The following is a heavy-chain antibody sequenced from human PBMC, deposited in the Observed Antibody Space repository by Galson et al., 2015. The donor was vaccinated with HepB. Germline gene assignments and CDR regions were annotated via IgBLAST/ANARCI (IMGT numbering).Heavy chain of an antibody. CDR2: IWYDGSNK. D-gene: IGHD3-3*01. Sequence: SLRLSCAASGFNFRSYGMHWVRQAPGKGLEWVAVIWYDGSNKYYVDSVKGRFTISRDNSKNTLYLQMNSLRAEDTAVYYCAKDGGYYDFWSGHIPGYYFDYWGQGTLVTVSS. J-gene: IGHJ4*02. V-gene: IGHV3-33*06. CDR3: AKDGGYYDFWSGHIPGYYFDY. CDR1: GFNFRSYG.